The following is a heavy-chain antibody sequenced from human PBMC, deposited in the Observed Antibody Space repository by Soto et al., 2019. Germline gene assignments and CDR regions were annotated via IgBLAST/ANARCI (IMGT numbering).Heavy chain of an antibody. Sequence: EVQLVESGGGLVKPGGSLRLSCAASGFTFSSYSMNWVRQAPGKGLEWVSSISSSSSYIYYADSVKGRFTISRDNAKNQLYLQMNSLGAEDTAVYYCAIDLYGDSYYFDYWGQGTLVTVSS. CDR2: ISSSSSYI. J-gene: IGHJ4*02. CDR3: AIDLYGDSYYFDY. CDR1: GFTFSSYS. V-gene: IGHV3-21*01. D-gene: IGHD4-17*01.